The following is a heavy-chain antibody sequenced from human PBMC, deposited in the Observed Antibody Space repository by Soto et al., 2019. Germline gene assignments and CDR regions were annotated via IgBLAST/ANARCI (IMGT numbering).Heavy chain of an antibody. CDR1: GFAFSSYS. J-gene: IGHJ4*02. Sequence: EVQLVESGGGLVKPGGSLRLSCAASGFAFSSYSMNWVRQAPGKGLEWVSSISSSSSYIYYADSVKGRFTISRDNAKNSLYLQMNSLRAEDTAVYYCARDEGAHPRIQLWSWAYFDYWGPGTLVTVSS. CDR3: ARDEGAHPRIQLWSWAYFDY. CDR2: ISSSSSYI. V-gene: IGHV3-21*01. D-gene: IGHD5-18*01.